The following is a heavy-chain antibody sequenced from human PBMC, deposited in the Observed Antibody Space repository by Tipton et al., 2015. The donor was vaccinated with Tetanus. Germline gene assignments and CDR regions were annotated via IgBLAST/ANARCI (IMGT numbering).Heavy chain of an antibody. V-gene: IGHV4-39*01. CDR3: ASTIESAAANWYFDL. J-gene: IGHJ2*01. Sequence: LRLSCTVSGGSISSSSYYWGWIRQPPGKGLEWIGSIYYSGSTYYNPSLKSRVTISVDTSKNQFSLKLSSVTAADTAVYYCASTIESAAANWYFDLWGRGALVTVSS. D-gene: IGHD2-2*01. CDR1: GGSISSSSYY. CDR2: IYYSGST.